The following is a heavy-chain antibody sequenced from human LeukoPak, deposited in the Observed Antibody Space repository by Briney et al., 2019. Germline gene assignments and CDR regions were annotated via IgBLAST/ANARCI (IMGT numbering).Heavy chain of an antibody. Sequence: ASVKVSCKVSGYTLTELSMHWVRQAPGKGLEWMGGFDPEDGETIYAQKLQGRVTMTTDTSTSTAYMELRSLRSDDTAVYYCARDHARFEELLEYYYYYYGMDVWGQGTTVTVSS. CDR2: FDPEDGET. CDR1: GYTLTELS. V-gene: IGHV1-24*01. D-gene: IGHD3-10*01. CDR3: ARDHARFEELLEYYYYYYGMDV. J-gene: IGHJ6*02.